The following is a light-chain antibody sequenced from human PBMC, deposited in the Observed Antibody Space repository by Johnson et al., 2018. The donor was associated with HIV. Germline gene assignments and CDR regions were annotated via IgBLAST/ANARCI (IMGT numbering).Light chain of an antibody. CDR3: GTWDSSLRGV. Sequence: QSVLTQPPSVSAAPGQKVTISCSGSSSNIGNNYVSWYQQLPGTAPKLLIYDNDKRPSGIPDRFSGSKSGTSATLGITGLQTGDEADYYCGTWDSSLRGVVGTGTKVTVL. CDR2: DND. J-gene: IGLJ1*01. CDR1: SSNIGNNY. V-gene: IGLV1-51*01.